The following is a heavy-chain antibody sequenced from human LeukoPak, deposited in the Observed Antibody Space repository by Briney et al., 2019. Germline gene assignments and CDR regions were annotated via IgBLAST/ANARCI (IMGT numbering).Heavy chain of an antibody. J-gene: IGHJ1*01. D-gene: IGHD3-22*01. V-gene: IGHV4-39*01. Sequence: SETLSLTCTVSGGSISSSSYYWGWIRQPPGKGLEWIGSIYYSGSTYYNPSLKSRVTISVDTSENQFSLKLSSVTAADTAVYYCASPLRNYYDSSGYYYVSYFQHWGQGTLVTVSS. CDR2: IYYSGST. CDR1: GGSISSSSYY. CDR3: ASPLRNYYDSSGYYYVSYFQH.